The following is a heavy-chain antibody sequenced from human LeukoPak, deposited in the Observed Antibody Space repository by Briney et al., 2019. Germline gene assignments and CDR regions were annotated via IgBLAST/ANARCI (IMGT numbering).Heavy chain of an antibody. J-gene: IGHJ4*02. V-gene: IGHV3-7*01. CDR2: INPNGYET. D-gene: IGHD7-27*01. Sequence: GGSLRLSCVVSEFTFSDYWMTWVRQAPGKGLECLANINPNGYETYYLDSVKGRFIISRDNAKNSLYLLMNNLSAEDTAVYYCATDLNWANYWGQGTPVTVSS. CDR1: EFTFSDYW. CDR3: ATDLNWANY.